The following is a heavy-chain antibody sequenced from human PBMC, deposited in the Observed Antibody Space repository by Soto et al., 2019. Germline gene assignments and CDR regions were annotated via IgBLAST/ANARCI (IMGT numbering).Heavy chain of an antibody. D-gene: IGHD6-6*01. Sequence: QVQMVESGGGVVQPGRSLRLSCAASGFSFSAYGLHWVRQAPGKGLEWLAVISHDGRNTYYADSVKGRFTISRDNAKDTLFLQMNRQRGEDTAIYYCAKVIRADSTSSNFYYYSSMDVWGQGTTVSVSS. CDR1: GFSFSAYG. J-gene: IGHJ6*02. V-gene: IGHV3-30*18. CDR3: AKVIRADSTSSNFYYYSSMDV. CDR2: ISHDGRNT.